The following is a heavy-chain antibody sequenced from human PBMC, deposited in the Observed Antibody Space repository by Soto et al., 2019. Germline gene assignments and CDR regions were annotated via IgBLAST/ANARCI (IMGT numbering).Heavy chain of an antibody. D-gene: IGHD6-13*01. V-gene: IGHV4-4*02. Sequence: SETLSLTCAVSGASISTNNWWSWVRQPPGKGLEWIGEVYHSGSTNCNPSLKSRVTISIDKSKNQFSLRLTSMTAADTAVYYCAVPAAGDFAYWSQGTLVTVSS. J-gene: IGHJ4*02. CDR1: GASISTNNW. CDR3: AVPAAGDFAY. CDR2: VYHSGST.